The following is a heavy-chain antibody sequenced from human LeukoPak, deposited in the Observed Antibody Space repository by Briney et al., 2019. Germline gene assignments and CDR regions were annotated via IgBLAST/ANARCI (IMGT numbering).Heavy chain of an antibody. Sequence: GGPLRLSCAASGFTFSSYSMNWVRQAPGKGLEWVSSISSSSSYIYYADSVKGRFTISRDNAKNSLYLQMNSLRAEDTAVYYCARGHSSGYYYDFDYWGQGTLVTVSS. J-gene: IGHJ4*02. D-gene: IGHD3-22*01. CDR3: ARGHSSGYYYDFDY. CDR2: ISSSSSYI. V-gene: IGHV3-21*01. CDR1: GFTFSSYS.